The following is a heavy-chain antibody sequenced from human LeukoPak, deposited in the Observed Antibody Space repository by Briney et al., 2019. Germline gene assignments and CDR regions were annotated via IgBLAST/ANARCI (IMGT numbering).Heavy chain of an antibody. CDR3: ARHYFYDSSGYDY. Sequence: SETLSLTCTVSGGSISSYYWSWIRQPPGKGLEWIGYIYYSGSTNYNPSLKSRVTISVDTSKNQFSLKLSSVTAADTAVYYCARHYFYDSSGYDYWGQGTLATVSS. CDR2: IYYSGST. CDR1: GGSISSYY. V-gene: IGHV4-59*08. D-gene: IGHD3-22*01. J-gene: IGHJ4*02.